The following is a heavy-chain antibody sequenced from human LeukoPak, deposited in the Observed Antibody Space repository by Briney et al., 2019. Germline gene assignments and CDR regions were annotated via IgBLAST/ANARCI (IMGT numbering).Heavy chain of an antibody. Sequence: SKTLCLSCTASGCSFSNYSRNWIRQPPGKGLEWVARIYSSRSSNYNPSLKSRVTMSVDTSKNQFSLKLSSVTAADTAVYYCAGVGVTGENDYFDYWGQGTLVTVSS. D-gene: IGHD2-21*02. J-gene: IGHJ4*02. CDR2: IYSSRSS. V-gene: IGHV4-4*07. CDR1: GCSFSNYS. CDR3: AGVGVTGENDYFDY.